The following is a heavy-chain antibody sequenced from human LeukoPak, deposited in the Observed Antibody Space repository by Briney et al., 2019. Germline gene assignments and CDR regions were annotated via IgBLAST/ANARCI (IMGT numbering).Heavy chain of an antibody. CDR3: PSSPH. J-gene: IGHJ4*02. V-gene: IGHV3-21*01. CDR1: GFTFSSYS. CDR2: ISSSSSYI. Sequence: GGSLSLSCAVSGFTFSSYSVNWVRPAPGKGREWVSSISSSSSYIYYAASVQGRFTTSRDNAKNSLYLQMNRLRAEDTAVYYCPSSPHWGQGTLVTVSS.